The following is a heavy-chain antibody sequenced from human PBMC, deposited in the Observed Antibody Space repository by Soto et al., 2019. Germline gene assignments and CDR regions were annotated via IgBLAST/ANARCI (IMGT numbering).Heavy chain of an antibody. CDR3: AKEGSTSYNWFDP. Sequence: PGQGLEWMGGIIPIFGTANYAQKFQGRVTITADESTSTAYMELSSLRSEDTAVYYCAKEGSTSYNWFDPWGQGTLVTVSS. D-gene: IGHD6-6*01. CDR2: IIPIFGTA. V-gene: IGHV1-69*01. J-gene: IGHJ5*02.